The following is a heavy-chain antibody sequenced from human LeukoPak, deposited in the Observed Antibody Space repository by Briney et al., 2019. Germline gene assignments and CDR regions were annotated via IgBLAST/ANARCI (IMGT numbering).Heavy chain of an antibody. J-gene: IGHJ1*01. V-gene: IGHV3-9*01. Sequence: GGSLRHSCAASGFTFDDYAMHSVRQAPGKGLEWVSGICWNSGIIGYADSVKGRFTISRDNAKNSLYLQMNSLRAEDTALYYCAKDPAAMGEYFQHWGQGTLVTVSS. D-gene: IGHD2-2*01. CDR2: ICWNSGII. CDR3: AKDPAAMGEYFQH. CDR1: GFTFDDYA.